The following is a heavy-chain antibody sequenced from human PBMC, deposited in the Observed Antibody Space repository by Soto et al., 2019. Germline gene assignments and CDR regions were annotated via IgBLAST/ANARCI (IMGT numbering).Heavy chain of an antibody. CDR3: ARDRHCSSTSCYGGHDAFDI. Sequence: ASVKVSCKASGYTFTGYYMHWVRQAPGQGLEWMGWINPNSGGTNYAQKFQGRVTMTRDTSISTAYMELSRLRSDDTAVYYCARDRHCSSTSCYGGHDAFDIWGQGTTVTVSS. CDR1: GYTFTGYY. CDR2: INPNSGGT. J-gene: IGHJ3*02. D-gene: IGHD2-2*01. V-gene: IGHV1-2*02.